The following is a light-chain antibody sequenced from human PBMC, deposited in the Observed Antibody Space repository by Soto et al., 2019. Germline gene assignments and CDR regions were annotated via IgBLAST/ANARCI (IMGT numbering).Light chain of an antibody. Sequence: DIQLTQGPSFLSASVGDRVTVTCRASQGIGSFLAWYQQRPGKAPKLLIYAASTLQSGVPSRFSGSGSGTEFALTISNLQPEDFATYYCQQLSTYPYTFGQGTKLEIK. V-gene: IGKV1-9*01. CDR3: QQLSTYPYT. J-gene: IGKJ2*01. CDR2: AAS. CDR1: QGIGSF.